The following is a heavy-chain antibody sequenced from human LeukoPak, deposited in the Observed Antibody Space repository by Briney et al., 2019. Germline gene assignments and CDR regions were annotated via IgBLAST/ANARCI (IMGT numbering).Heavy chain of an antibody. CDR3: ARGGDPHYGMDV. Sequence: SETLSLTCTVSGGSISSYYWSWIRQPPGKGLEWIGYIYYSGSTNYNPSLRSRVTISVDTSKNQCSLKLSSVTAADTAVYYCARGGDPHYGMDVWGQGTTVTVSS. V-gene: IGHV4-59*01. CDR1: GGSISSYY. CDR2: IYYSGST. D-gene: IGHD2-21*01. J-gene: IGHJ6*02.